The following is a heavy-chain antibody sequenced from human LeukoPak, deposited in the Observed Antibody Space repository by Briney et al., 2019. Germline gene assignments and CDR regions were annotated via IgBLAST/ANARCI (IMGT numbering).Heavy chain of an antibody. CDR1: GGTFSSYA. CDR3: ASGYSHGYVPDY. Sequence: ASVKVSCKASGGTFSSYAISWVRQAPGQGLEWMGGIIPIFGTANYAQKFQGRVTITADESTSTAYMELSSLRSEDTAVYYCASGYSHGYVPDYWGQGTLVTVSS. V-gene: IGHV1-69*13. CDR2: IIPIFGTA. J-gene: IGHJ4*02. D-gene: IGHD5-18*01.